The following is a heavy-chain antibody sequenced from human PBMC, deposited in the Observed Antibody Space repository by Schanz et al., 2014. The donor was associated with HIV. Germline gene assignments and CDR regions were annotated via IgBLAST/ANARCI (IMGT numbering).Heavy chain of an antibody. D-gene: IGHD6-6*01. CDR1: GFTFSSYW. J-gene: IGHJ4*02. Sequence: DVQLVESGGGLVQPGGSLRLSCAASGFTFSSYWMSWVREAPGKGLEWVANTKEDGSEKNYVDSVKGRFTISRDNAKNSLYLQMNSLRAEDTAIYYCAKGGSSPDYWGQGTLVTVSS. V-gene: IGHV3-7*01. CDR2: TKEDGSEK. CDR3: AKGGSSPDY.